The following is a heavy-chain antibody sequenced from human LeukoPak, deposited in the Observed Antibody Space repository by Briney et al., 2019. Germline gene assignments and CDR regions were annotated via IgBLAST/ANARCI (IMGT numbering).Heavy chain of an antibody. CDR1: GASISSSNYY. J-gene: IGHJ5*02. CDR3: ARVRYSSSFDP. Sequence: SETLSLTCTVSGASISSSNYYWGWIRQPPGKGLEWIGSIYYSGSTYYNPSLKSRVTISVDTSKNQFSLKLSSVTAADTAVYYCARVRYSSSFDPWGQGTLVTVSS. D-gene: IGHD6-13*01. CDR2: IYYSGST. V-gene: IGHV4-39*07.